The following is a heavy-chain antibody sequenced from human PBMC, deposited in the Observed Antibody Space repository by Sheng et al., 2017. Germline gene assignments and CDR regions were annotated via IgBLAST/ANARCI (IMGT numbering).Heavy chain of an antibody. V-gene: IGHV3-53*02. CDR2: MYSGGST. CDR1: FSVSSHH. D-gene: IGHD1-26*01. CDR3: ARDPGGKGVLDI. J-gene: IGHJ3*02. Sequence: VQLVETGGGLIQAGGVPESLLCRLWFSVSSHHINWVRQAPGKGLEWVSVMYSGGSTYFXDSVKGRFTISRDTSKNTLFLNMNSLRVEDTAVYYCARDPGGKGVLDIVGPRHNGH.